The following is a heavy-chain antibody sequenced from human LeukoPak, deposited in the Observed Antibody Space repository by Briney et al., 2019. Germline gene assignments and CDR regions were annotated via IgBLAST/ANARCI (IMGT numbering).Heavy chain of an antibody. CDR3: ARVCNHRSRGEWFDP. CDR1: GGSFSGYY. V-gene: IGHV4-34*01. D-gene: IGHD2-21*01. Sequence: SETLSLTCAVYGGSFSGYYWSWIRQPPGKGLEWIGEINHSGSTNYNPSLKSRVTISVDTSKNQFSLKLSSVTAADTAVYYCARVCNHRSRGEWFDPWGQGTLVTVSS. CDR2: INHSGST. J-gene: IGHJ5*02.